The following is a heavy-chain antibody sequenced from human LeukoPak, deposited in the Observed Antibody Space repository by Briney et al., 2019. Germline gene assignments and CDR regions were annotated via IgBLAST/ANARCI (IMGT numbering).Heavy chain of an antibody. CDR1: GFTFSNYA. V-gene: IGHV3-23*01. D-gene: IGHD2-2*01. Sequence: GGSLRLSCAASGFTFSNYAINWVRQAPGQGLDWVSGISGSGNSTYYADSVKGRLTISRDNSKNILYLQMSSLRVDDTAIYYCAKDSCSTNCLGSGMDVWGQGTTVTVSS. J-gene: IGHJ6*02. CDR3: AKDSCSTNCLGSGMDV. CDR2: ISGSGNST.